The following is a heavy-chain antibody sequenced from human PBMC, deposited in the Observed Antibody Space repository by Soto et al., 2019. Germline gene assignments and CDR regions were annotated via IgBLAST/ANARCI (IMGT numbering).Heavy chain of an antibody. V-gene: IGHV4-31*03. J-gene: IGHJ4*02. CDR1: GGSISSGGYY. D-gene: IGHD6-13*01. Sequence: SETLSLTCTVSGGSISSGGYYWSWIRQHPGKGLEWIGYIYYSGSTYYNPSLKSRVTISVDTSKNQFSLKLSSVTAADTAVYYCARLSIAAAGPEDFDYWGQGTLVTVS. CDR3: ARLSIAAAGPEDFDY. CDR2: IYYSGST.